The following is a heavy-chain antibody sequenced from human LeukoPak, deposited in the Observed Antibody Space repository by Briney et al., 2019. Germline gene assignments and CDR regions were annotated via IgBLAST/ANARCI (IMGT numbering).Heavy chain of an antibody. D-gene: IGHD6-19*01. CDR1: GFTVSSNE. CDR3: AVMFGSSGWYSSLDH. V-gene: IGHV3-38-3*01. CDR2: ISGGST. J-gene: IGHJ1*01. Sequence: GGSLRLSCAASGFTVSSNEMSWVRQAPGKGLEWVSSISGGSTYYADSRKGRFTISRDNSKNTLHLQMNSLKAEDTAVYYCAVMFGSSGWYSSLDHWGQGTLVTVSS.